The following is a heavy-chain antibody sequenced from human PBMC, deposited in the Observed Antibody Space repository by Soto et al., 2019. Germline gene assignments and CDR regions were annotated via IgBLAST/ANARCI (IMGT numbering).Heavy chain of an antibody. CDR2: IYYSGST. J-gene: IGHJ4*02. CDR1: GGSVSSGTYY. CDR3: ARLSGSYNDRYFDY. D-gene: IGHD1-26*01. Sequence: SETLSLTCTVSGGSVSSGTYYWSWIRQPPGKGLEWIGYIYYSGSTYYKASLKSRVTISVDTSNNQFSLKLKSVTAADTAVYYCARLSGSYNDRYFDYWGQGTLVTVSS. V-gene: IGHV4-61*01.